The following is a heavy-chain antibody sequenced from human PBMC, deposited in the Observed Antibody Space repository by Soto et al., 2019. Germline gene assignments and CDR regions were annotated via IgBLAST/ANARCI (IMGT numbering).Heavy chain of an antibody. V-gene: IGHV4-34*01. J-gene: IGHJ4*02. Sequence: SETLSLTCAVYGGSFSGYYWSWIRQPPGKGLEWIGEINHSGSTNYNPSLKSRVTISVDTSKNQFSLKLSSVTAADTAVYYCARPTFIAAFDYWGQGTLVNVSS. CDR1: GGSFSGYY. CDR3: ARPTFIAAFDY. D-gene: IGHD6-6*01. CDR2: INHSGST.